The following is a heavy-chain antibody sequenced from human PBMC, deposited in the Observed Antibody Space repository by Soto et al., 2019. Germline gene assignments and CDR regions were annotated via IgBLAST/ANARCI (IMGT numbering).Heavy chain of an antibody. Sequence: GGSLRLSCAASGFTFSSYEMNWVRQAPGKGLEWVSYISSSGSTIYYADSVKGRFTISRDNAKNSLYLQMNSLRAEDTAVYYWARRTVRAFDIWGQGTMVTVSS. CDR2: ISSSGSTI. V-gene: IGHV3-48*03. CDR3: ARRTVRAFDI. D-gene: IGHD3-10*01. J-gene: IGHJ3*02. CDR1: GFTFSSYE.